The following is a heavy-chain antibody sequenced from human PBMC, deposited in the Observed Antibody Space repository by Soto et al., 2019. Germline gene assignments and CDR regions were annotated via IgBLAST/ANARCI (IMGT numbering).Heavy chain of an antibody. CDR3: ARKVRAAAANDY. D-gene: IGHD6-13*01. CDR2: ISYDGSNK. Sequence: QVQLVESGGGVVQPGRSLRLSCAASGFTFSSYAMHWVRQAPGKGLEWVAVISYDGSNKYYADSVKGRFTISRDNSKNTLYLQMNSLRAEDTAVYYCARKVRAAAANDYWGQGTLVTVSS. CDR1: GFTFSSYA. V-gene: IGHV3-30-3*01. J-gene: IGHJ4*02.